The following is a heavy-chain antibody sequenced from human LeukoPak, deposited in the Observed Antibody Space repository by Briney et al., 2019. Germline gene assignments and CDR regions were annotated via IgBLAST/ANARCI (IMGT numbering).Heavy chain of an antibody. V-gene: IGHV1-2*02. D-gene: IGHD3-22*01. Sequence: GASVKVSCKASGYTFTGYYMHWVRQAPGQGLEWMGWINPNSGGTNYAQKFQGRVTMTRDTSISTAYMELSRLRSDDTAVYYCAREDYYDSSGYYRLNWFDPWGQGTLVTVSS. CDR2: INPNSGGT. CDR3: AREDYYDSSGYYRLNWFDP. J-gene: IGHJ5*02. CDR1: GYTFTGYY.